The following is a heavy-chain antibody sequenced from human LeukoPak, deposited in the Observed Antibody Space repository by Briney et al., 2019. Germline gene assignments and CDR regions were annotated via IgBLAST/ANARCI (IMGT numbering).Heavy chain of an antibody. Sequence: PSETLSLTCAVYGGSFSGYYWSWIRQPPGKVLEWIGEINHSGSTNYNPSLKSRVTISVDTSKNQFSLKLSSVTAADTAVYYCARHGGSTSCCDNYYFDYWGQGTLVTVSS. CDR2: INHSGST. J-gene: IGHJ4*02. V-gene: IGHV4-34*01. CDR3: ARHGGSTSCCDNYYFDY. CDR1: GGSFSGYY. D-gene: IGHD2-2*01.